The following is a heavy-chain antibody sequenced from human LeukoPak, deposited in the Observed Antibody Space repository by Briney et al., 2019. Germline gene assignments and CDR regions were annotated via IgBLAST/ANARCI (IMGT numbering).Heavy chain of an antibody. J-gene: IGHJ4*02. CDR2: IYYSGST. D-gene: IGHD3-10*01. CDR1: GGSISSYY. CDR3: ARLKGSGSYYNLDY. Sequence: PSETLSLTCTVSGGSISSYYWSWIRQPPGKGLEWIGYIYYSGSTNYNPSLKSRVTISVDTSKNQFSLKLSSVTAADTAVYYCARLKGSGSYYNLDYWGQGTLVTVSS. V-gene: IGHV4-59*08.